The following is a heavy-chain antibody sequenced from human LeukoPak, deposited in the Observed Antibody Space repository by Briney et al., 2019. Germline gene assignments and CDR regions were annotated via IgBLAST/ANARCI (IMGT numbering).Heavy chain of an antibody. CDR2: MSSSDDGR. Sequence: GGSLRLSCATSGFSFSSYAMSWVRQAPGKGLEWVSAMSSSDDGRYYAASVRGRFTISRDTSRSTLYLQMNSLRAEDAAVYYCAKAPVTSCRGAFCYPFDYWGQGTPVTVSS. CDR3: AKAPVTSCRGAFCYPFDY. CDR1: GFSFSSYA. J-gene: IGHJ4*02. D-gene: IGHD2-15*01. V-gene: IGHV3-23*01.